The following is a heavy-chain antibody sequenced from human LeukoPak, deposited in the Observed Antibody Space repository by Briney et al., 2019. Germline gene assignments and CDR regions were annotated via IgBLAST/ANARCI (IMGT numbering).Heavy chain of an antibody. CDR2: IIPILGIA. CDR1: GGTFSSYA. V-gene: IGHV1-69*04. J-gene: IGHJ4*02. Sequence: GASVKVPCKASGGTFSSYAISWVRQAPGQGLEWMGRIIPILGIANYAQKFQGRVTITADKSTSTAYMELSSLRSEDTAVYYCARVLYYYGSGSYYPNWGQGTLVTVSS. CDR3: ARVLYYYGSGSYYPN. D-gene: IGHD3-10*01.